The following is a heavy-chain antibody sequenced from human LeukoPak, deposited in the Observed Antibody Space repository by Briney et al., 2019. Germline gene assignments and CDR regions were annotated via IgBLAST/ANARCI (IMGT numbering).Heavy chain of an antibody. Sequence: ASVKVSCKASGYTFTSYDINWVRQATGQGLEWMGWMNPNSSNTGYAQKFQGRVTMTRNTSISTAYMELSSLRSEDTAVYYCARFLPYQLLSWRSHANGMDVWGQGTTVTVSS. CDR1: GYTFTSYD. CDR2: MNPNSSNT. J-gene: IGHJ6*02. D-gene: IGHD2-2*01. CDR3: ARFLPYQLLSWRSHANGMDV. V-gene: IGHV1-8*01.